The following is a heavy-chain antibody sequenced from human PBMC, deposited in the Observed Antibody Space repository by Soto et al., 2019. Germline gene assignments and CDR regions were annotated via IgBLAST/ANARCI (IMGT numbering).Heavy chain of an antibody. V-gene: IGHV3-30*18. CDR2: ISYDGSNK. J-gene: IGHJ6*02. D-gene: IGHD5-18*01. Sequence: QVQLVESGGGVVQPGRSLRLSCAASGFTFSSYGMHWVRQAPGKGLEWVAVISYDGSNKYYADSVKGRFTISRDNSKNTLYLQMNSLRAEDTAVYYCGKDQGYSYGRTYGMDVWGQGTTVTVSS. CDR3: GKDQGYSYGRTYGMDV. CDR1: GFTFSSYG.